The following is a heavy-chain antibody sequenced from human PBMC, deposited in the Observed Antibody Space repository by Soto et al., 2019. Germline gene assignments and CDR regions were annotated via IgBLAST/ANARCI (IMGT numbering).Heavy chain of an antibody. Sequence: GWSLRLSCAASGFTFSSYAMSWVRQAPGKGLEWVSAISGSGGSTYYADSVKGRFTISRDNSKNTLYLQMNSLRAEDTAVYYCAKDPGRKAVAGTFVDYWGQGTLVTVSS. CDR1: GFTFSSYA. CDR2: ISGSGGST. J-gene: IGHJ4*02. V-gene: IGHV3-23*01. CDR3: AKDPGRKAVAGTFVDY. D-gene: IGHD6-19*01.